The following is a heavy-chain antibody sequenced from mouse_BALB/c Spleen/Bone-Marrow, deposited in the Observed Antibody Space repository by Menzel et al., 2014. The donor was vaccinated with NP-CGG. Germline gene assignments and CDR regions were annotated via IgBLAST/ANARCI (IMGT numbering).Heavy chain of an antibody. CDR1: GFTFNSYG. D-gene: IGHD2-10*01. CDR3: ARSQAYYGNYFDY. CDR2: INSNGGST. V-gene: IGHV5-6-3*01. Sequence: EVKVVESGGGLVRPGGSLKLSCAASGFTFNSYGMSWVRQTPDKRLELVATINSNGGSTYYPDSVKGRFTISRDNAKNTLYLQMSGLKSEDTAMYYCARSQAYYGNYFDYWGQGTTLTVSS. J-gene: IGHJ2*01.